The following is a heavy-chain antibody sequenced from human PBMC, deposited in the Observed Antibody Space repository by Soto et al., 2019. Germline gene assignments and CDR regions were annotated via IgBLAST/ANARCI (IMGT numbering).Heavy chain of an antibody. V-gene: IGHV1-18*01. CDR2: VSGYNGHT. CDR3: ARFLGPTSSENWFDP. D-gene: IGHD1-26*01. J-gene: IGHJ5*02. CDR1: GYTFFSYA. Sequence: QLVQSGAEVKKPGASVKVSCQTSGYTFFSYAITWVRQAPGQGLEWMGWVSGYNGHTNYAQKFEDRVTRTRDASTAPVFMEVRNLRSDDTAVYYCARFLGPTSSENWFDPWGQGTLVTVSS.